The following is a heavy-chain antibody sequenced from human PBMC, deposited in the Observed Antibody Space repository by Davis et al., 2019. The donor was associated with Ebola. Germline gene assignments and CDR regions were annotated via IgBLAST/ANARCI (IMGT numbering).Heavy chain of an antibody. CDR1: GFTFSDHH. CDR3: ARDLAVAGRNY. Sequence: GESLKISCAASGFTFSDHHMSWVRQAPGKGLERVTKMSGGGTTIHYADSVKGRFTISRDNAKNSLYLQMNSLRAEDTAVYYCARDLAVAGRNYWGQGTLVTVSS. V-gene: IGHV3-11*04. J-gene: IGHJ4*02. CDR2: MSGGGTTI. D-gene: IGHD6-19*01.